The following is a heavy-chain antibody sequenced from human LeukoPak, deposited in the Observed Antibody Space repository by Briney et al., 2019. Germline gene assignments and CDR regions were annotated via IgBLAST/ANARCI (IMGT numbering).Heavy chain of an antibody. V-gene: IGHV3-48*01. CDR1: GFTFSSYS. J-gene: IGHJ4*02. Sequence: GGSLRLSCAASGFTFSSYSMNWVRQAPGKGLEWISYISSSSSTIYYADSVKGRFTISRDNAKNSLYLQMNSLRAEDTAVYYCARDYYDTSGYYHSGYWGQGTLVTVSS. CDR3: ARDYYDTSGYYHSGY. D-gene: IGHD3-22*01. CDR2: ISSSSSTI.